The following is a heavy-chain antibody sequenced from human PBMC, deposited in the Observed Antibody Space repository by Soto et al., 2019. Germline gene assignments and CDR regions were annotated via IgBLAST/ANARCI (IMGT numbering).Heavy chain of an antibody. CDR3: ARQRTTVVTQAYFDH. J-gene: IGHJ4*02. CDR2: IYYSGRT. CDR1: GESISSSSYY. V-gene: IGHV4-39*01. D-gene: IGHD2-21*02. Sequence: SETLSLTCIVSGESISSSSYYWGWIRQPPGKGLEWIGSIYYSGRTYYNPSSKSRVTISIDTSKNQFSLKLSSATATDTAVYYCARQRTTVVTQAYFDHWGQGALVTVS.